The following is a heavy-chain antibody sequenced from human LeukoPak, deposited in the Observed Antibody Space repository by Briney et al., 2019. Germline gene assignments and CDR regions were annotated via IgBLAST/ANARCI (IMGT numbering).Heavy chain of an antibody. D-gene: IGHD3-22*01. CDR3: AKDAGVVYYASSGLTDAFDI. CDR2: ISWNSGSI. Sequence: PGRSLRLSCAASGYTFDDYAMHWVRQAPGKGLEWVSGISWNSGSIGYADSVKGRFTISRDNAKNSLYLQMNSLRAEDTALYYCAKDAGVVYYASSGLTDAFDIWGQGTMVTVSS. V-gene: IGHV3-9*01. J-gene: IGHJ3*02. CDR1: GYTFDDYA.